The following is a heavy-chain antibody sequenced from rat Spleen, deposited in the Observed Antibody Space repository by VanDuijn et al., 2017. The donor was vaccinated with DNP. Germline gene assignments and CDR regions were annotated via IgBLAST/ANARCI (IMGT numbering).Heavy chain of an antibody. Sequence: EVQLVESGGGLVQPGRSLKLSCAASGFTFSDYHMAWVRQAPTKGLEWVATISTSGGSTYYRDSVKGRFTISIDNAKSTLSLQIKRLRTEYTATCYGKRERGAYWAQGPLVTVSS. CDR3: KRERGAY. V-gene: IGHV5-27*01. J-gene: IGHJ3*01. CDR1: GFTFSDYH. CDR2: ISTSGGST.